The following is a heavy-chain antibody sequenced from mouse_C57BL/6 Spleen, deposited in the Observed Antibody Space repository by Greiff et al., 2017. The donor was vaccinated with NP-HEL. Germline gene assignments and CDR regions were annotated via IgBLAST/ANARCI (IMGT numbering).Heavy chain of an antibody. V-gene: IGHV1-7*01. CDR1: GYTFTSYW. CDR2: INPSSGYT. CDR3: ARSMEGTAQATKDDY. J-gene: IGHJ2*01. Sequence: QVQLKQSGAELAKPGASVKLSCKASGYTFTSYWMHWVKQRPGQGLEWIGYINPSSGYTKYNQKFKDKATLTADKSSSTAYMQLSSLTYEDSAVYYCARSMEGTAQATKDDYWGQGTTLTVSS. D-gene: IGHD3-2*02.